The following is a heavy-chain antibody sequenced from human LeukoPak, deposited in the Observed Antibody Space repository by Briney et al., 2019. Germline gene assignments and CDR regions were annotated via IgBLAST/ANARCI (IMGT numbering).Heavy chain of an antibody. D-gene: IGHD6-25*01. CDR3: AREAAY. J-gene: IGHJ4*02. CDR2: IKGDGSEK. Sequence: RXSXXTXGFTFXXYWMTXVRQAPGKGLEWLANIKGDGSEKNYVASMKGRFTISRDNVNNSLYLQLNNLRVEDTAMYYCAREAAYWGQGTRVTVSS. V-gene: IGHV3-7*03. CDR1: GFTFXXYW.